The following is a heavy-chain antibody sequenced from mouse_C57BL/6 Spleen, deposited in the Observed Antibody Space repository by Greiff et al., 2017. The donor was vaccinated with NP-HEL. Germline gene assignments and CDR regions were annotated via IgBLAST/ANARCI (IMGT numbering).Heavy chain of an antibody. J-gene: IGHJ2*01. D-gene: IGHD1-1*01. CDR3: ARGYDGSSHYFDY. Sequence: QVQLQQSGPELVKPGASVKISCKASGYAFSSSWMNWVKQRPGKGLEWIGRIYPGDGDTNYNGKFKGKATLTADKSSSTAYMQLSSLTSEDSAVYFCARGYDGSSHYFDYWGQGTTLTVSS. CDR2: IYPGDGDT. V-gene: IGHV1-82*01. CDR1: GYAFSSSW.